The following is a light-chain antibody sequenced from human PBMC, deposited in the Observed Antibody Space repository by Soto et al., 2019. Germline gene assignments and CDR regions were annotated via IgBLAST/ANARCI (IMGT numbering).Light chain of an antibody. CDR3: AAWDDSLSGFYV. CDR1: SSNIGSHT. Sequence: QSVLTQPPSASGTPGQRITISCSGSSSNIGSHTVNWHQQVPGTAPKLLIYSNNQRPSGVPDRFSGSKSGTSASLAISGLRSEDEADYYCAAWDDSLSGFYVFGTGTKVTVL. CDR2: SNN. J-gene: IGLJ1*01. V-gene: IGLV1-44*01.